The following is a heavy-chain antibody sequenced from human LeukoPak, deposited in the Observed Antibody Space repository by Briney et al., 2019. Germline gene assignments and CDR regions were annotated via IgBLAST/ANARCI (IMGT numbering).Heavy chain of an antibody. V-gene: IGHV4-39*01. D-gene: IGHD6-13*01. CDR1: GGSISSSSYY. Sequence: PSDTLSLTCTVSGGSISSSSYYWGWIRQPPGKGLEWIGSIYYSGSTYYNPSLKSRVTISVDTSKNQFSLKLSSVTAADTAVYYCARRQQLAELFDYWGQGTLVTVSS. J-gene: IGHJ4*02. CDR3: ARRQQLAELFDY. CDR2: IYYSGST.